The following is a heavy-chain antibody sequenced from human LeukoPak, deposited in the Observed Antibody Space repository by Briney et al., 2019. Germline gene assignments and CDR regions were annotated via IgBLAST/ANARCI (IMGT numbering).Heavy chain of an antibody. CDR1: GGSISSGDYY. CDR3: VREVKGYGSSWYQNWFDP. D-gene: IGHD6-13*01. J-gene: IGHJ5*02. CDR2: IYYSGST. V-gene: IGHV4-30-4*01. Sequence: SETLSLTCTVSGGSISSGDYYWSWIRQPPGKGLEWIGYIYYSGSTYYNPSLKSRVTTSIDTSKNQSSLKMSSVTAADTAVYYCVREVKGYGSSWYQNWFDPWGQGTLVTVSS.